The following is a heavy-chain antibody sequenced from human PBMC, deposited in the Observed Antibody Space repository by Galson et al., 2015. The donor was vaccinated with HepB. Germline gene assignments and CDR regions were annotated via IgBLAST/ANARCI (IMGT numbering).Heavy chain of an antibody. D-gene: IGHD2-21*01. V-gene: IGHV1-3*01. CDR1: GYTFTSYA. CDR3: ARPAYCGGDCLDY. CDR2: INAGNGNT. Sequence: SVKVSCKASGYTFTSYAMHWVRQAPGQRLEWMGWINAGNGNTKYSQKFQGRVTITRDTSASTAYMELSSLRSEDTAVYYCARPAYCGGDCLDYWGQGTLVTVSS. J-gene: IGHJ4*02.